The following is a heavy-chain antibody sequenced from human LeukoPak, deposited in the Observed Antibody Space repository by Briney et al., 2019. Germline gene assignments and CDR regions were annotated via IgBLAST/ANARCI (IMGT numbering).Heavy chain of an antibody. CDR2: IKQDGSEK. D-gene: IGHD6-19*01. V-gene: IGHV3-7*01. Sequence: MSWVRQAXXXXLEWVANIKQDGSEKYYVDSVKGRFTISRDNAKNSLYLQMNCLRAEDTAVYYCARDEGIAVAPWGQGTLVTVSS. CDR3: ARDEGIAVAP. J-gene: IGHJ5*02.